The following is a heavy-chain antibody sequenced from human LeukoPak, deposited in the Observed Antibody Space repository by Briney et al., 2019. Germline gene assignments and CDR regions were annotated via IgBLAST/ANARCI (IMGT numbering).Heavy chain of an antibody. CDR3: ARDSDYGDFFVY. Sequence: SETLSLTCTVSGGSISSYYWSWIRQPPGKGLEWIGYIYYSGSTNYNPSLKSRVTISVDTSKNQFSLKLSSVTAADTAVFYCARDSDYGDFFVYWGQGTLVTVSS. V-gene: IGHV4-59*01. J-gene: IGHJ4*02. D-gene: IGHD4-17*01. CDR2: IYYSGST. CDR1: GGSISSYY.